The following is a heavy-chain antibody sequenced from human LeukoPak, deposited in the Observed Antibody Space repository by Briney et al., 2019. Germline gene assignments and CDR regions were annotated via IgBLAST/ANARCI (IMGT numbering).Heavy chain of an antibody. CDR2: ISSSGTPI. CDR1: GFTFRDHF. CDR3: ARGCDNGDYCFDY. D-gene: IGHD4-17*01. Sequence: PGGSLRLSCAVSGFTFRDHFMTWIRQAPGEGLEWVSYISSSGTPIYYADSVKGRFTISRDNANNAMYLQMNSLRGEDTAVYYCARGCDNGDYCFDYWGQGSLVTVSS. V-gene: IGHV3-11*04. J-gene: IGHJ4*02.